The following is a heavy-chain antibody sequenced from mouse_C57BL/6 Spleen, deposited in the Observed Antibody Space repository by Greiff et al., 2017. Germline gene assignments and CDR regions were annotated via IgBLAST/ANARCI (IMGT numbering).Heavy chain of an antibody. CDR3: ARASWDDY. J-gene: IGHJ2*01. CDR2: IHPRSGNT. CDR1: GYTFTSYG. V-gene: IGHV1-81*01. Sequence: VQLQQSGPELVKPGASVKISCKASGYTFTSYGISWVKQSTGQGLEWIGEIHPRSGNTYYNEKFKGKATLTVDKSSSTAYMELRSLTSEDSAVYFSARASWDDYWGQGTTLTVSS. D-gene: IGHD4-1*01.